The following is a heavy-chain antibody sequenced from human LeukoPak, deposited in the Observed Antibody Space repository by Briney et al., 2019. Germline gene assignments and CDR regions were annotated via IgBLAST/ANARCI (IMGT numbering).Heavy chain of an antibody. CDR3: AKVVGATPFDY. D-gene: IGHD1-26*01. CDR2: ISGTGGRT. V-gene: IGHV3-23*01. Sequence: GRSLRLSCAASGFTFSSYAMSWVRQAPGKGLEWVSAISGTGGRTYYADSVKGRFTISRDNSENTLYLQMNSLRADDTAVYYCAKVVGATPFDYWGQGTLVTVSS. J-gene: IGHJ4*02. CDR1: GFTFSSYA.